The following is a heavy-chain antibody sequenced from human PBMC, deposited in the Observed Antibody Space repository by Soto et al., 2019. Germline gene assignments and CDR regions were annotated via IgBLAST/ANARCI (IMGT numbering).Heavy chain of an antibody. V-gene: IGHV3-48*02. CDR1: GFPFSSYA. J-gene: IGHJ4*02. CDR2: INSGSSTI. D-gene: IGHD5-12*01. CDR3: VRDRGYTGYDLQY. Sequence: EVQLVESGGGLVQPGGSLRLSCAASGFPFSSYAMNWVRQAPGQGLEWVSYINSGSSTIYYADSAKGRFTISRDNAKNSLYLQMNSLRDEDTAVYFCVRDRGYTGYDLQYWGQGALVAVSS.